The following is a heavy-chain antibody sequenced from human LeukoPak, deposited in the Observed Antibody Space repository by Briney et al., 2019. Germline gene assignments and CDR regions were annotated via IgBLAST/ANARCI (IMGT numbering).Heavy chain of an antibody. V-gene: IGHV4-61*02. CDR2: IYTSGST. CDR1: GGSISSGSYY. J-gene: IGHJ4*02. Sequence: PSETLPLTCTVSGGSISSGSYYWSWIRQPAGKGLGWIGRIYTSGSTNYNPSLKSRVTISVDTAKNQFSLKLSSVTAADTAVYYCAGSFLLDSSGYYRDYWSQGTLVTVSS. D-gene: IGHD3-22*01. CDR3: AGSFLLDSSGYYRDY.